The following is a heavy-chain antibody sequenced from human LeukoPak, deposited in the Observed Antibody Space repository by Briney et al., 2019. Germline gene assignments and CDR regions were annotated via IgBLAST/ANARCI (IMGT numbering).Heavy chain of an antibody. CDR1: GYTFTGYY. CDR2: INPNSGGT. J-gene: IGHJ4*02. Sequence: GASVKVSCKASGYTFTGYYMHWVRQAPGQGLGWMGWINPNSGGTNYAQKFQGRVTMTRDTSISTAYMELSRLRSDDTAVYYRASGRGYSGYDPFDYWGQGTLVTVSS. D-gene: IGHD5-12*01. CDR3: ASGRGYSGYDPFDY. V-gene: IGHV1-2*02.